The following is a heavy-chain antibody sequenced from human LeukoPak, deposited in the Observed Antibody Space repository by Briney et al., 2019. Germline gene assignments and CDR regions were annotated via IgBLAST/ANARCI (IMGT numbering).Heavy chain of an antibody. CDR1: GGSISSSSYY. D-gene: IGHD7-27*01. J-gene: IGHJ4*02. CDR3: ATGNWGIDY. Sequence: PSETLSLTCTVSGGSISSSSYYWGWIRQPPGKGLEWIGSIHYSGSTYYNPSLKSRVTISVDTSKNQFSLKLSSVTAADTAAYYCATGNWGIDYWGQGTLVTVSS. V-gene: IGHV4-39*07. CDR2: IHYSGST.